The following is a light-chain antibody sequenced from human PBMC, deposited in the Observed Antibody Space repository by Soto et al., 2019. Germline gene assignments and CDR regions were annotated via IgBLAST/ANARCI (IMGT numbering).Light chain of an antibody. CDR1: SSDVGGYNY. Sequence: QSALTQPPSASESPGQSVTISCTGTSSDVGGYNYVSWYQHHPGKAPKLMIYEVTKRPSGVPDRFSGSKSGNTASLTVSGLQAEDEADYYCSSYAGSNTDVFGTGNKVTVL. CDR3: SSYAGSNTDV. V-gene: IGLV2-8*01. CDR2: EVT. J-gene: IGLJ1*01.